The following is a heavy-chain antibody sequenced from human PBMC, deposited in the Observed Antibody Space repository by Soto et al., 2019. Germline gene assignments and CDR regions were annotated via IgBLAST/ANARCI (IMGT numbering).Heavy chain of an antibody. Sequence: QVQLVQSGAEVKTPGASVTLSCKASGYTFSRYYMHWVRQAPGQGLEWMGVFNPSANTTSYAQKFRGRVNMTRDTSTSAVYMELSSLTSEDTAVYYCARGHGVNTPYYFDYWGQGTLVTVSS. CDR2: FNPSANTT. CDR3: ARGHGVNTPYYFDY. V-gene: IGHV1-46*01. D-gene: IGHD2-8*01. CDR1: GYTFSRYY. J-gene: IGHJ4*02.